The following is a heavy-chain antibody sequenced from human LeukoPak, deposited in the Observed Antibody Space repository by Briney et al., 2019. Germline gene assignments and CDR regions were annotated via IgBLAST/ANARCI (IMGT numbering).Heavy chain of an antibody. CDR3: ARGRWSATTASYYLDF. CDR2: INAGNGNT. J-gene: IGHJ4*02. Sequence: ASVKVSCKASEYTFTDYAINWVRQAPGQRLEWMGWINAGNGNTRYSQRFQGRVTITRDTSVSTAYMEPSSLTSEDTAVYYCARGRWSATTASYYLDFWGQGTLVTVSS. D-gene: IGHD5-24*01. CDR1: EYTFTDYA. V-gene: IGHV1-3*01.